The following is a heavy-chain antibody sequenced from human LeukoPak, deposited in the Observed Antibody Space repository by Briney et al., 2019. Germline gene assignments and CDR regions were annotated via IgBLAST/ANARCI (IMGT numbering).Heavy chain of an antibody. CDR1: GFTFSNYW. CDR3: AREGSIAVAHDVFDI. J-gene: IGHJ3*02. CDR2: INSDGSST. D-gene: IGHD6-19*01. V-gene: IGHV3-74*01. Sequence: GGSLRLSCAASGFTFSNYWMHWVRQAPGKGLVWVSRINSDGSSTTYADSVKGRFTISRDNAKNTLYLQLNSLRAEDTAMYYCAREGSIAVAHDVFDIWGQGTMVTVSS.